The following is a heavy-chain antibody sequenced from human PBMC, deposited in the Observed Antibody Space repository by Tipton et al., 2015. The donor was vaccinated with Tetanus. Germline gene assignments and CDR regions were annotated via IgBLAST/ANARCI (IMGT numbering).Heavy chain of an antibody. CDR1: GGFFGHYY. V-gene: IGHV4-31*11. Sequence: TLSLTCVVYGGFFGHYYWTWIRQHPGKGLEWIGYIYYSGSTYYNPSLKSRVTISVDTSKNQFSLKLSSVTAADTAVYYCARDTYYGDPLGYFDLWGRGTLVTVSS. D-gene: IGHD4-17*01. J-gene: IGHJ2*01. CDR2: IYYSGST. CDR3: ARDTYYGDPLGYFDL.